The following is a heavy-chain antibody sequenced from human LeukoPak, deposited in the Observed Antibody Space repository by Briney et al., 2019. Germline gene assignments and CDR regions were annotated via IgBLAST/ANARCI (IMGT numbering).Heavy chain of an antibody. Sequence: GGSLRLSCAASGFTFSSYAMHWVRQAPGKGLEWVAVISYDGSNKYCADSVKGRFTISRDNSKNTLYLQVNSLRAEDTAVYYCARDHSLDYGNWFGPWGQGTLVTVSS. J-gene: IGHJ5*02. CDR3: ARDHSLDYGNWFGP. CDR1: GFTFSSYA. CDR2: ISYDGSNK. V-gene: IGHV3-30-3*01. D-gene: IGHD4-17*01.